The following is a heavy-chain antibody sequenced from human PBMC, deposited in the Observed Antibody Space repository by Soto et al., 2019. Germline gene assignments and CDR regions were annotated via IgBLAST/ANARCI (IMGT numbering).Heavy chain of an antibody. D-gene: IGHD6-19*01. Sequence: QVQLVQSGAEVKKPGSSVKVSCKASGDTFRNYAFTCVRQAPGQGLEWMGTIIPLFSTRYAQKFQGRVTMTADESTSTVYMDLSSLTSDDTAVYYCARDPGIAVVGRGTSFEHWGQGTLVTVSS. CDR1: GDTFRNYA. V-gene: IGHV1-69*18. CDR2: IIPLFST. J-gene: IGHJ4*02. CDR3: ARDPGIAVVGRGTSFEH.